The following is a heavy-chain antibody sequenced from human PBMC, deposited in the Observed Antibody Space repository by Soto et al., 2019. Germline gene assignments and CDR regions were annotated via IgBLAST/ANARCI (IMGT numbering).Heavy chain of an antibody. CDR1: DYTFTNYG. Sequence: QVQLVQSGAEVKKPGASVKVSCTASDYTFTNYGISWVRQAPGQGLEWMGWISAYNGNTDYAQKLQGRVTMTTDTATSTAYMELRSLRSDDTAVYYCARSRVPYYFDSSGYQPIDYWGQGTLVTVSS. D-gene: IGHD3-22*01. V-gene: IGHV1-18*01. J-gene: IGHJ4*02. CDR3: ARSRVPYYFDSSGYQPIDY. CDR2: ISAYNGNT.